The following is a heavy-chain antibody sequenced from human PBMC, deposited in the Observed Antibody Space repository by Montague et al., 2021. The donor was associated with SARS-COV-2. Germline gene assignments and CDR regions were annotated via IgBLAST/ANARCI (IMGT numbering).Heavy chain of an antibody. J-gene: IGHJ3*02. CDR2: VSYRGNT. V-gene: IGHV4-39*01. CDR3: ARRNYCSSSSCYNGGFDN. Sequence: SETLSLTCTVSGGSIGTGYYFWSWIRQSPGKGLEWLGTVSYRGNTYYNSSLKSRVTISVDTSTNQFSLMLTSVPVAETAIYFCARRNYCSSSSCYNGGFDNWRQGAVVTVSS. D-gene: IGHD2-2*01. CDR1: GGSIGTGYYF.